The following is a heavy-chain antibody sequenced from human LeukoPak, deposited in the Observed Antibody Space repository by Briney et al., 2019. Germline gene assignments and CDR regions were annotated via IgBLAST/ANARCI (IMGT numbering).Heavy chain of an antibody. D-gene: IGHD5-12*01. J-gene: IGHJ4*02. Sequence: ASVKVSCKASGYTFTSHYMHWVRQAPGQGLEWMGIINPSGGSTSYAQKFQGRVTITADESTSTAYMELSSLRSEDTAVYYCARVGGYDYRLDYWGQGTLVTVSS. CDR2: INPSGGST. CDR3: ARVGGYDYRLDY. CDR1: GYTFTSHY. V-gene: IGHV1-46*01.